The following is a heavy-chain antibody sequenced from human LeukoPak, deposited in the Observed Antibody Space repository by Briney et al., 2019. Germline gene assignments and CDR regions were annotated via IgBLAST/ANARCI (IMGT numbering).Heavy chain of an antibody. J-gene: IGHJ4*02. D-gene: IGHD2-2*01. Sequence: ASVKVSCKTSGYTFTSYAMNWVRQAPGQGLEWMGWINTNSGNPTYAQGFTGRFVFSLDTSVSTAYLQISSLKAEDTAVYYCARAVPGLGQVPFDYWGQGTLVAVSS. CDR3: ARAVPGLGQVPFDY. CDR2: INTNSGNP. V-gene: IGHV7-4-1*02. CDR1: GYTFTSYA.